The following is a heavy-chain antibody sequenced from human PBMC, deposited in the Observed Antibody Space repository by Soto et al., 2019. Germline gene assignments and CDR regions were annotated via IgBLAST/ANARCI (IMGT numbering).Heavy chain of an antibody. CDR2: IHYSGSA. J-gene: IGHJ5*02. V-gene: IGHV4-59*12. CDR3: ARGVGGSGLNWFDP. Sequence: SETLSLTCTFSGSSIIGYYWTWIRQSPERGLEWIGYIHYSGSANYNSSLNSRLTMSVDRSKSQFSMKLASVTAADTAVYYCARGVGGSGLNWFDPWGQGTLVTV. CDR1: GSSIIGYY. D-gene: IGHD6-19*01.